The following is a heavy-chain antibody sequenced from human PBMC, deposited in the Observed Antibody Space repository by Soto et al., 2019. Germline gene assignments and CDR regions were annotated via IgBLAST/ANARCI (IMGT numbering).Heavy chain of an antibody. V-gene: IGHV3-33*01. CDR1: GFTFSHYG. Sequence: PGGSLRLSCAASGFTFSHYGMHWVRQAPGKGLEWVSVIWYDGSNKYYADSVKGRFSISRDNSKNTLYLQMNSLRAEDTAVYYCARGEYGTGYYRRLEGSASNVIDYWGQGTLVTVSS. CDR2: IWYDGSNK. J-gene: IGHJ4*02. CDR3: ARGEYGTGYYRRLEGSASNVIDY. D-gene: IGHD3-9*01.